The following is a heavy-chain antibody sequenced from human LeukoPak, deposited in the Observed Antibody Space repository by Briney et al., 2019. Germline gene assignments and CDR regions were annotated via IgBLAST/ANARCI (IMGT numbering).Heavy chain of an antibody. V-gene: IGHV4-4*07. CDR1: GGSISGYY. CDR3: ASRGIFSSSWYFDY. CDR2: IYNSESF. J-gene: IGHJ4*02. D-gene: IGHD6-13*01. Sequence: NPSETLSLTCSVSGGSISGYYWSWIRQPAGKGLEWIGRIYNSESFNYNPSLKSRVTMSVDTSKNQFSLKLSSVTAADSAVYYCASRGIFSSSWYFDYWGQGTLVTVSS.